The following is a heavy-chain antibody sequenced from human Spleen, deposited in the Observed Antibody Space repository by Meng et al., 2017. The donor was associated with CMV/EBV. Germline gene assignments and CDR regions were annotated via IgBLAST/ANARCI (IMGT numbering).Heavy chain of an antibody. Sequence: FSDYFWSWIRQPPGKGLEWIGEINHSGSTNYNPSLKSRVTISVDTSKNQFSLKLSSVTAADTAVYYCARGVKRGYSYGSSPYGIHFQHWGQGTLVTVSS. D-gene: IGHD5-18*01. CDR1: FSDYF. J-gene: IGHJ1*01. V-gene: IGHV4-34*01. CDR2: INHSGST. CDR3: ARGVKRGYSYGSSPYGIHFQH.